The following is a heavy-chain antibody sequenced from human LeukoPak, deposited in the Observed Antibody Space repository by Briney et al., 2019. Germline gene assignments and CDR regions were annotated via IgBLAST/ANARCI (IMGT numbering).Heavy chain of an antibody. CDR1: GFTFSSHA. D-gene: IGHD6-19*01. CDR2: ITSGSGTT. Sequence: TGGSLRLSCAASGFTFSSHAMSWVRQAPGKGLEWVSMITSGSGTTYYADSVKGRFLISRDISKNTLFLQMNSLRAEDTAVYYCAKGGVPGTHYFDYWGQGTLVTVSS. CDR3: AKGGVPGTHYFDY. V-gene: IGHV3-23*01. J-gene: IGHJ4*02.